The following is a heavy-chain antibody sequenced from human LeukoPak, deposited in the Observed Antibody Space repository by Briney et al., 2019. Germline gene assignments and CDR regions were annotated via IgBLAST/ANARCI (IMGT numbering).Heavy chain of an antibody. D-gene: IGHD6-13*01. Sequence: SETLSLTCTVSGGSISSGCYYWSWIRQPAGKGLEWIGRIYTSGSTNYNPSLKSRVTISVDTSKNQFSLKLSSVTAADTAVYYCAREEQQLVQYYFDYWGQGTLVTVSS. CDR2: IYTSGST. CDR3: AREEQQLVQYYFDY. J-gene: IGHJ4*02. V-gene: IGHV4-61*02. CDR1: GGSISSGCYY.